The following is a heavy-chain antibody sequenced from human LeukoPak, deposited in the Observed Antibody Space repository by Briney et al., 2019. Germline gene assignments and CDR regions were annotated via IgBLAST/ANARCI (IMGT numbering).Heavy chain of an antibody. CDR3: ARHSRGYYDSTGYYYGSHAFDI. Sequence: SETPSLTCTVSGGSIISSTYYWGWIRQPPGKGLEWIGSIYYSGTTYYNPSLKSRVTISVDKSRNQFSLKLSSVTAADTAVFHCARHSRGYYDSTGYYYGSHAFDICGQGTMVTVSS. V-gene: IGHV4-39*01. CDR1: GGSIISSTYY. CDR2: IYYSGTT. J-gene: IGHJ3*02. D-gene: IGHD3-22*01.